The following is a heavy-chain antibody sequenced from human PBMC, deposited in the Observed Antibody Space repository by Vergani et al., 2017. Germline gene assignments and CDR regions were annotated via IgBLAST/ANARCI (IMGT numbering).Heavy chain of an antibody. J-gene: IGHJ4*02. CDR3: AREAGRRTFDY. Sequence: QVQLVQSGAEVKKPGASVKVSCKASGYTFTGSYMHWVRQAPGKGLEWMGWINPLSGGTNDAQWFQGRVTMTRDTSIGAAYMVLSSLGIDDTAVYYCAREAGRRTFDYLGPGTLVTVSS. CDR1: GYTFTGSY. V-gene: IGHV1-2*02. CDR2: INPLSGGT.